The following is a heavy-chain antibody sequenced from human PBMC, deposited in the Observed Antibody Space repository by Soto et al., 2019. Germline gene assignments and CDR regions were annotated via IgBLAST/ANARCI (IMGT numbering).Heavy chain of an antibody. J-gene: IGHJ4*02. CDR3: ASFYDSSGYLDY. D-gene: IGHD3-22*01. Sequence: PSETLSLTCAVSGGSISSGGYSWSWIRQPPGKGLEWIGYIYHSGSTYYNPSLKSRVTISVDRSKNQFSLKLSSVTAADTAVYYCASFYDSSGYLDYWGQGTLVTVSS. V-gene: IGHV4-30-2*01. CDR1: GGSISSGGYS. CDR2: IYHSGST.